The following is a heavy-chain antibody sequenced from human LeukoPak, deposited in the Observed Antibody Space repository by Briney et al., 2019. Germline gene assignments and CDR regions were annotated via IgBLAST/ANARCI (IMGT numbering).Heavy chain of an antibody. Sequence: SETLSLTCTVSGGPNSRYHWICTRQPPGRALEGIGYIYYSGSTNYNPSLKSRVTISVDTSKNQFSLKLSSVTAADTAVYYCARCLLGRVYADNWFDAWGQGTLVTVSS. D-gene: IGHD2-8*01. CDR1: GGPNSRYH. CDR2: IYYSGST. J-gene: IGHJ5*02. V-gene: IGHV4-59*08. CDR3: ARCLLGRVYADNWFDA.